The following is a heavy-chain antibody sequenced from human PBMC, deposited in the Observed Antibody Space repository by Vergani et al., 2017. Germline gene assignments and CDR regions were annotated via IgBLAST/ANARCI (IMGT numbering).Heavy chain of an antibody. V-gene: IGHV4-31*03. J-gene: IGHJ4*02. CDR1: GDSFSSGVYY. CDR2: IYSTGST. Sequence: QVQLQESGPGLVKPSQTLSLTCSVSGDSFSSGVYYWNWMRQHPGKGLEWIGYIYSTGSTHHNPSLRRRINMSVDTSKNQFSLKLNSVTAADTAMYYCARMGGYDEGDAFRIGYFDSWGPGILVTVSS. D-gene: IGHD3-22*01. CDR3: ARMGGYDEGDAFRIGYFDS.